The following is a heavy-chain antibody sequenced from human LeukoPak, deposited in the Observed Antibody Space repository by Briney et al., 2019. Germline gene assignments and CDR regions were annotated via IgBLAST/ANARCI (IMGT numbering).Heavy chain of an antibody. CDR2: INHSGST. D-gene: IGHD5-24*01. Sequence: SETLSLTCAVYGGSFSGYYWSWIRQPPGKGLEWIGEINHSGSTNYNPSLKSRVTISVDTFKNQFSLRLSSVTAADTAVYYCARGLDGYNWGPYFDYWGQGTLVTVSS. CDR3: ARGLDGYNWGPYFDY. J-gene: IGHJ4*02. CDR1: GGSFSGYY. V-gene: IGHV4-34*01.